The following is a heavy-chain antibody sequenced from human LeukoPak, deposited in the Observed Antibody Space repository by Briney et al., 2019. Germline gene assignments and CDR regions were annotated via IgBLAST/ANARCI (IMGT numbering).Heavy chain of an antibody. V-gene: IGHV3-15*01. Sequence: GGSLRLSRAASGFTFINAWMAWVRQAPGKGLEWVGRIKAKAHGGTIEYAAPVKGRFTISRDDSKNTLYLQMNSLKTEDTAVYYCTTDGVGVEGATYDNWGQGTLVSVSS. J-gene: IGHJ4*02. CDR1: GFTFINAW. D-gene: IGHD1-26*01. CDR3: TTDGVGVEGATYDN. CDR2: IKAKAHGGTI.